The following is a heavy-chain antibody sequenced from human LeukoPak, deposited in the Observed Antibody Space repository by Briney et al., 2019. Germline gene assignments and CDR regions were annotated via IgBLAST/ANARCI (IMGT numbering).Heavy chain of an antibody. V-gene: IGHV5-51*01. D-gene: IGHD6-19*01. CDR1: GYSLTSYW. CDR3: ATLGGWYEGINWSDP. CDR2: IYPGDSDT. J-gene: IGHJ5*02. Sequence: GESLKISCKGSGYSLTSYWIGWVRQMPGKGLEWMGFIYPGDSDTRYSPSFQGQVTISADKSLSTAYLQLSSLKASDTAMHSCATLGGWYEGINWSDPWGQGTLVPVSS.